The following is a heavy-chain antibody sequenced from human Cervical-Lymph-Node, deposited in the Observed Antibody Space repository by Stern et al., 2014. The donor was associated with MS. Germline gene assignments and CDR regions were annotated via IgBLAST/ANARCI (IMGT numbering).Heavy chain of an antibody. CDR3: ARDWSGSSIHLAPAYGGHIRFDP. CDR2: IYYSGAT. V-gene: IGHV4-31*03. D-gene: IGHD5-18*01. CDR1: GDSISSGGYY. J-gene: IGHJ5*02. Sequence: VQLVESGPGLVKPSQTLSLTCTVSGDSISSGGYYWSWIRQHPGKGLEWIGYIYYSGATLYNPSLKSRVSISLDTSQNQFSLRLSSVTDADTAVYYCARDWSGSSIHLAPAYGGHIRFDPWGQGTLVTVSS.